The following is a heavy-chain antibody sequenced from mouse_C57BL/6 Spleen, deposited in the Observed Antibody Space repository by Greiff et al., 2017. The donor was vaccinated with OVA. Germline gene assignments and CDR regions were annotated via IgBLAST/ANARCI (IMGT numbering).Heavy chain of an antibody. Sequence: VQLQESGAELARPGASVKLSCKASGYTFTSYGISWVKQRPGPGLAWIGVLYPRSGNTNYNEKVKGKATLTAAKSSSQAYMELSSLTSENSAVYFCVIMIVTTRYYYAMDYGGQGTSVTVSS. CDR2: LYPRSGNT. CDR1: GYTFTSYG. V-gene: IGHV1-81*01. J-gene: IGHJ4*01. CDR3: VIMIVTTRYYYAMDY. D-gene: IGHD2-5*01.